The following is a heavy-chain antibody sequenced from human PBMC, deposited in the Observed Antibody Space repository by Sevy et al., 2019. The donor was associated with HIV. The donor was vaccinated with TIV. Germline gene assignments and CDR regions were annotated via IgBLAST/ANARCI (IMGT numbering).Heavy chain of an antibody. V-gene: IGHV1-2*02. CDR3: ARGNFGYLLDY. CDR2: INPRGGGT. Sequence: ASVTVSCKTSGYTLTDYYLHWVRQAPGQGLEWMGWINPRGGGTKYAQKFQGRVTMTRDTSINTAHLDLSSLKSDDTAVYYCARGNFGYLLDYWGQGTLVTVSS. CDR1: GYTLTDYY. J-gene: IGHJ4*02. D-gene: IGHD5-18*01.